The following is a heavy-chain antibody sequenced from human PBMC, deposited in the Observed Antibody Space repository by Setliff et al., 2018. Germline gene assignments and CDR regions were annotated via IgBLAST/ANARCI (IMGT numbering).Heavy chain of an antibody. CDR3: ARAGSAPAGRKGILEY. CDR2: ISAYNDNT. D-gene: IGHD6-13*01. CDR1: GYMFRSYG. Sequence: ASVKVSCKASGYMFRSYGINWMRQAPGQGFEWMGWISAYNDNTKSAQKFQGRITMTTDTSTTTFYLEMNSLTSEDTAVYYCARAGSAPAGRKGILEYWGQGSLVTVSS. V-gene: IGHV1-18*04. J-gene: IGHJ4*02.